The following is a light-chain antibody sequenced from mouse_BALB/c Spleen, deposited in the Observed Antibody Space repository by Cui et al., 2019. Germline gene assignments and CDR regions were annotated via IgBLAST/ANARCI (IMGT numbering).Light chain of an antibody. CDR2: LAS. V-gene: IGKV6-14*01. CDR1: QNVRTA. Sequence: DIVMTQSQTFMSTSVGDRVSITCKASQNVRTAVAWYQQKPGQSPKALIYLASNRHTGVPDRFTGSGSGTDFTLTISNVQSEDLADYFCLQHWNYPLTFGAGTKLELK. J-gene: IGKJ5*01. CDR3: LQHWNYPLT.